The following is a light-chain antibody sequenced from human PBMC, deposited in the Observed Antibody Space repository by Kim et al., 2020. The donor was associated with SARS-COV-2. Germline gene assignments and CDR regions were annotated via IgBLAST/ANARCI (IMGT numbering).Light chain of an antibody. CDR1: SSNIGAGYD. V-gene: IGLV1-40*01. CDR3: QSYDSRLTVV. CDR2: DNN. Sequence: QSVLTQPPSVSGAPGQRVTISCTGSSSNIGAGYDVLWYQQLPGTAPKLLIYDNNNRPSGVPDRFSGSKSGTSASLGITGLQAEDEADYYCQSYDSRLTVVFGGGTQLTVL. J-gene: IGLJ2*01.